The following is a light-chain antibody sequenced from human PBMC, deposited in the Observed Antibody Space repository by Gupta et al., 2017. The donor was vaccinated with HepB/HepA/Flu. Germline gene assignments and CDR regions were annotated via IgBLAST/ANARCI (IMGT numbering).Light chain of an antibody. CDR3: RQALQTPLT. J-gene: IGKJ4*01. CDR1: QSLRHSNGDTY. V-gene: IGKV2-28*01. Sequence: EIVLTQSPLSLPVSPGEPASMSCRSNQSLRHSNGDTYLDWYLQKPGQSPHLLIFLASSRASGVPDRFSGVGSATEFTLKISRVEAEDVGIYYCRQALQTPLTFGGGTKVDIK. CDR2: LAS.